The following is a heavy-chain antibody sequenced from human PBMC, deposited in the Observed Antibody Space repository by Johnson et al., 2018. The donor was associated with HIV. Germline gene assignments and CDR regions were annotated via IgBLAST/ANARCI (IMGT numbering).Heavy chain of an antibody. Sequence: QVQLVESGGGVVQPGRSLRLSCAASGFTFSRYAMHWVRQAPGKGLEWVTVISYDGKNKYYTESVKGRFTISRDNCKSTLFLLMNSLRAEDTAVYYCARSLCGGDCFSDAFDIWGQGTMVTVSS. CDR3: ARSLCGGDCFSDAFDI. CDR2: ISYDGKNK. D-gene: IGHD2-21*02. J-gene: IGHJ3*02. CDR1: GFTFSRYA. V-gene: IGHV3-30*04.